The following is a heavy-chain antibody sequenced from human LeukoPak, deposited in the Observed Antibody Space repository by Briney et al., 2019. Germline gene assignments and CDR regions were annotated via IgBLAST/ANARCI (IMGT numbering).Heavy chain of an antibody. J-gene: IGHJ4*02. Sequence: GGSLRLSCAASGFTFSSYSMNWVRQAPGKGLEWVSYISSSSSTIYYADSVKGRFTISRDNAKNSLYLQMNSLRAEDTAVYYCATAGCASCHSYWGQGTLVTVSS. CDR2: ISSSSSTI. CDR3: ATAGCASCHSY. D-gene: IGHD2-15*01. CDR1: GFTFSSYS. V-gene: IGHV3-48*04.